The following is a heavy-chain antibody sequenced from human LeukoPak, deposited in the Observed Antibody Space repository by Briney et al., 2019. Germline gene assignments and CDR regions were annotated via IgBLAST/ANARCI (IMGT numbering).Heavy chain of an antibody. CDR3: ARLGNSGYKGGGMDV. CDR2: FYYSGST. V-gene: IGHV4-59*01. Sequence: ASEALSLTCTVSGASINHYYWGWIRQLPPGKGLEWIGYFYYSGSTNYNPSHKSRVSISADTSKNQFSLNLTSVTAADTAVYYCARLGNSGYKGGGMDVWGPGTTVTVSS. CDR1: GASINHYY. D-gene: IGHD5-12*01. J-gene: IGHJ6*02.